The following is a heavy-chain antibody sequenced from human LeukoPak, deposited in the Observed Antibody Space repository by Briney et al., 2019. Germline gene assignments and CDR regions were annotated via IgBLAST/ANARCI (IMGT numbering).Heavy chain of an antibody. Sequence: GGPLRLSCAASGFIFRTYNMNWVRQAPVQGLEWVSYISDSNSTLYYADSLKGRFTISRDNAKNSLYLHMNSLRAEETAVYYCARDRAIVAPPALDYWGQGTLVTVSS. CDR3: ARDRAIVAPPALDY. V-gene: IGHV3-48*01. CDR2: ISDSNSTL. J-gene: IGHJ4*02. CDR1: GFIFRTYN. D-gene: IGHD2-2*01.